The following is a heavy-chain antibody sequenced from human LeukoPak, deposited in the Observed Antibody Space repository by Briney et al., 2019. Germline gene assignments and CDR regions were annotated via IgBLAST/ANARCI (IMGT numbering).Heavy chain of an antibody. CDR2: IYYSGST. CDR1: GGAISSSSYY. D-gene: IGHD3-22*01. Sequence: SETLSLTCTVSGGAISSSSYYWGWIRQPPGEGLEWIGSIYYSGSTYYNPSLKSRVTISVDTSKNQFSLKLSSVTAADTAVYYCARQSYDSSGYYIWFDPWGQGTLVTVS. CDR3: ARQSYDSSGYYIWFDP. V-gene: IGHV4-39*01. J-gene: IGHJ5*02.